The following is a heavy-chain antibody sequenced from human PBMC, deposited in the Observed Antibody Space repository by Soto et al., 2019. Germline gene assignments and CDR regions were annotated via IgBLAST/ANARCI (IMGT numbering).Heavy chain of an antibody. J-gene: IGHJ4*02. D-gene: IGHD6-19*01. CDR3: ARDGAVAGDSNFDY. Sequence: ASVKVSCKASGYTFTSSAIHWVRQAPGQGLEWMGWINAGNGNIKHSQKFQHRVTITRDTSASTAYTELSSLRLEDTAVYYCARDGAVAGDSNFDYWGQGTLVTVSS. CDR1: GYTFTSSA. V-gene: IGHV1-3*01. CDR2: INAGNGNI.